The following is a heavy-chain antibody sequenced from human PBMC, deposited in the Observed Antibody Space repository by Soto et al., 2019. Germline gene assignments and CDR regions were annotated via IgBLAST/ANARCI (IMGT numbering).Heavy chain of an antibody. D-gene: IGHD3-16*01. J-gene: IGHJ6*02. Sequence: EVQLVESGGGLVLPGGSLRLSCAASGFTFSRYWMHWVRQAPGKGLVWVSRISSYGSDTHYAESVKGRFTISRDNAKNTLYLQMNSLRADDTAVYYCASTYAYAEGYYWYGIDVWGQGTTVTVSS. CDR2: ISSYGSDT. CDR1: GFTFSRYW. CDR3: ASTYAYAEGYYWYGIDV. V-gene: IGHV3-74*01.